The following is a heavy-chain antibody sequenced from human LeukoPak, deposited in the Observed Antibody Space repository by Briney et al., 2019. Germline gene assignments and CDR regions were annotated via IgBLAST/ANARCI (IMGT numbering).Heavy chain of an antibody. V-gene: IGHV3-21*04. D-gene: IGHD3-10*02. CDR3: ARDVRLRSMDV. J-gene: IGHJ6*02. CDR2: ISSAGTYV. Sequence: PGGSLRLSCVASGFIFRSYTMNWVRQAPGKGLEWVSSISSAGTYVYYADSLKGRITISRDNAKISLYLQMNSLRAEDTAIYYCARDVRLRSMDVWGQGTTVTVSS. CDR1: GFIFRSYT.